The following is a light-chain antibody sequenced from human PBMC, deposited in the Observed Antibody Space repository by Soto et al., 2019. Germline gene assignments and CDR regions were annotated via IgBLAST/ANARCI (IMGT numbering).Light chain of an antibody. V-gene: IGKV3-15*01. CDR1: QSVNSN. J-gene: IGKJ1*01. CDR3: QQYNNWPWT. Sequence: EIVMTQSPATLSVSPGERATHSCRASQSVNSNLAWYQQKPGQAPRLLIYGASTRATGIPARFSGSGSGTEFTLTISSLQSEDFAVYYCQQYNNWPWTFGQGTRWISN. CDR2: GAS.